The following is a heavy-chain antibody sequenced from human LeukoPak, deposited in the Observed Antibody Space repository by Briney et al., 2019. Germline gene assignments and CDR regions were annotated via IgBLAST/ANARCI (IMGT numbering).Heavy chain of an antibody. J-gene: IGHJ3*02. Sequence: SETLSLTCAVYGGSFSGYYWSWIRQPPGRGLEWIGYIYYSGSTNYNPSLKSRVTISVDTSKNQFSLKLSSVTAADTAVYYYASGGTIAVAGLDAFDIWGQGTMVTVSS. CDR3: ASGGTIAVAGLDAFDI. V-gene: IGHV4-59*08. CDR2: IYYSGST. D-gene: IGHD6-19*01. CDR1: GGSFSGYY.